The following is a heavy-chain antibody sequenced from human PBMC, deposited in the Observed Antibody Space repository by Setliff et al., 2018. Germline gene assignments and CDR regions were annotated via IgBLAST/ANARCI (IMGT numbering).Heavy chain of an antibody. CDR2: IRYDGSNK. D-gene: IGHD6-19*01. Sequence: GGSLRLSCAASGFTFSDCAMHWVRQAPGKGLEWLAFIRYDGSNKYYADSVKCRFTISRDYARNSLFLQMNSLRVEDTAVYYCARFYGAGLPIPKAYFDYWGQGTLVTVSS. J-gene: IGHJ4*02. CDR1: GFTFSDCA. CDR3: ARFYGAGLPIPKAYFDY. V-gene: IGHV3-33*08.